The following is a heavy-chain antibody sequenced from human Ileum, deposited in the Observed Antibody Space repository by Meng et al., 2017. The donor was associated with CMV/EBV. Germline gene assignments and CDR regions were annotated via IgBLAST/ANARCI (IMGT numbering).Heavy chain of an antibody. D-gene: IGHD3-16*01. CDR3: VVGYDSRKVAY. CDR1: GFTASH. J-gene: IGHJ4*02. CDR2: ICSGDTP. V-gene: IGHV3-53*01. Sequence: GESLKISCTVSGFTASHMNWVRQAPGKGPEWISVICSGDTPHYAHSVKDRFTISRDNSMNTLYLQMSSLRAEDTAIYYCVVGYDSRKVAYWGQGTLVTVSS.